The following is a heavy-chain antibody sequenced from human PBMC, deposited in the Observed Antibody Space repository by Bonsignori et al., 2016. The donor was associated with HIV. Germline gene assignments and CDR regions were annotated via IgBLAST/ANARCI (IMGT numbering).Heavy chain of an antibody. CDR2: VQNRRSA. J-gene: IGHJ3*02. CDR3: ARESVLTYTDALDM. Sequence: WIRQPPGKGQEWVGSVQNRRSAKYNPSLRSRATISLDTAKNQFSLKLSSVTAADTAVYYCARESVLTYTDALDMWGQGTMVTVSS. D-gene: IGHD2-21*02. V-gene: IGHV4-59*12.